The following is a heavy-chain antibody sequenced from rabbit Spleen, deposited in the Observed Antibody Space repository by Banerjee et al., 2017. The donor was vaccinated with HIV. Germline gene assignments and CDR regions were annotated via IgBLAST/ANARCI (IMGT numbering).Heavy chain of an antibody. CDR1: GFDFSSYY. CDR2: INTGGTA. CDR3: ARGGSYFGL. V-gene: IGHV1S29*01. Sequence: QEQLVESGGDLVQPEGSLTLSCKASGFDFSSYYMSWVRQAPGEGLEYIGFINTGGTAAYASWVNGRFTISRDNAQNTVSLQMTSLTAADTATYFCARGGSYFGLWGPGTLVTVS. J-gene: IGHJ4*01.